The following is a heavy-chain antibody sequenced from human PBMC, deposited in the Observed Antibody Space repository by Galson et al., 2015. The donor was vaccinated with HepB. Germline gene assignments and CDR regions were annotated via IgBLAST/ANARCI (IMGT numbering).Heavy chain of an antibody. Sequence: SLRLSCAASGFTFSSYAMSWARQAPGKGLEWVSSISGSGGRSGGSTYYADSVKGRFTISRDNSKNTLYLQMNSLRAEDTAVYYCAKYSVLQLWPRGGYFDYRGQGTLVTVSS. J-gene: IGHJ4*02. CDR1: GFTFSSYA. V-gene: IGHV3-23*01. CDR2: ISGSGGRSGGST. D-gene: IGHD5-18*01. CDR3: AKYSVLQLWPRGGYFDY.